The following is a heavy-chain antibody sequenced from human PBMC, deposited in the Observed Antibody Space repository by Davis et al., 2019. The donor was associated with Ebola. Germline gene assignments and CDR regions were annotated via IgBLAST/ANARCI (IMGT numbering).Heavy chain of an antibody. J-gene: IGHJ5*02. CDR3: ARRGYCSGTGCPWGWFDP. Sequence: KVSCKTSGYSFTTYWIGWVRQMPGKGLEWMGIIYPGDSDTSYRPSYEGQVTFSADKSISTAYLQWSSLKASDTAIYYCARRGYCSGTGCPWGWFDPWGQGTLVTVSS. V-gene: IGHV5-51*01. D-gene: IGHD2-2*01. CDR1: GYSFTTYW. CDR2: IYPGDSDT.